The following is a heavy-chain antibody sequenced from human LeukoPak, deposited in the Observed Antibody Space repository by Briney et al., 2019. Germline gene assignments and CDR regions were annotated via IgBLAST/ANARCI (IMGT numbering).Heavy chain of an antibody. CDR3: ARDDGDYAHPVDF. J-gene: IGHJ4*02. D-gene: IGHD4-17*01. CDR1: GFTFSSYS. CDR2: VSAGSSVK. V-gene: IGHV3-48*04. Sequence: TGGSLRLSCAASGFTFSSYSMNWVRQAPGKGLEWVSYVSAGSSVKYYADSVKGRFTISRDNAKNSLYLQMNSLRAEDTAVYYCARDDGDYAHPVDFWGQGTLVTVSS.